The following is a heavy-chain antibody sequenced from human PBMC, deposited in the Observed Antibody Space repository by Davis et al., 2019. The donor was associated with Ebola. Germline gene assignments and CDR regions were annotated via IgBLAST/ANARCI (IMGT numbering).Heavy chain of an antibody. CDR1: GFIFRGNS. CDR2: IKADGSEI. V-gene: IGHV3-7*01. Sequence: GESLKISCAASGFIFRGNSMNWVRQASGEGLEWVASIKADGSEIYYADSVKGRFSISRDNAKNSLDLQMNSLRAEDTAVYYCMTSAGYWGQGTLVTVSS. J-gene: IGHJ4*02. CDR3: MTSAGY.